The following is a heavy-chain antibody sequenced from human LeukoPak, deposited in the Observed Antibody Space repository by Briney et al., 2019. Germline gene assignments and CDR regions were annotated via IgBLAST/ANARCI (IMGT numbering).Heavy chain of an antibody. J-gene: IGHJ4*02. CDR2: IYTSGST. D-gene: IGHD6-19*01. CDR1: GGSISSGSYY. CDR3: ARDMRSGWLPGDY. V-gene: IGHV4-61*02. Sequence: SETLSLTCTVSGGSISSGSYYWSWIRQPAGKGLEWIGRIYTSGSTNYNPSLKSRVTMSVDTSKNQFSLKLSSVTAADTAVYYCARDMRSGWLPGDYWGQGTLVTVSS.